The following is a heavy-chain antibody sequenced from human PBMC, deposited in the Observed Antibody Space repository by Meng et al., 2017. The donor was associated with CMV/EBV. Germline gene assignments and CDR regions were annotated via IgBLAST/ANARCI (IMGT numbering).Heavy chain of an antibody. CDR1: GFTFSSYA. Sequence: GESLKISCAASGFTFSSYAMSWVRQAPGKGLEWVSVIYSGGSSTYYADSVEGRFTISRDNSKNTLYLQMNSLRAEDTAVYYCAKDRLRMGWSGSDTEIDYWGQGTLVTVSS. CDR3: AKDRLRMGWSGSDTEIDY. V-gene: IGHV3-23*03. J-gene: IGHJ4*02. D-gene: IGHD5-12*01. CDR2: IYSGGSST.